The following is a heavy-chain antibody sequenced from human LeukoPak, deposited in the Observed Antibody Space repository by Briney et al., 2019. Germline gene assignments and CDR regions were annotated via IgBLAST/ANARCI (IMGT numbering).Heavy chain of an antibody. D-gene: IGHD1-26*01. CDR2: VYSSGNT. V-gene: IGHV4-4*07. CDR1: GGSINTYH. Sequence: SETLSLTCTVSGGSINTYHWSWIRQPAGKGLEWVGRVYSSGNTNYNPSLKSRVTMSVDTSKNQFSLKLTSVTAADTAVYFCARESSFEPCIVDYWGQGTLVTVSS. CDR3: ARESSFEPCIVDY. J-gene: IGHJ4*02.